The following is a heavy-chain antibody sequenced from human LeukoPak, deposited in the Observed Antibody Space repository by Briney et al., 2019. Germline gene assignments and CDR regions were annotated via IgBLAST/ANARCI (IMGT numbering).Heavy chain of an antibody. D-gene: IGHD3-10*01. CDR2: INPNSGGT. CDR1: GYTFTGYY. Sequence: ASVKVSCKASGYTFTGYYMHWVRQAPGQGLEWMGWINPNSGGTNYAQKFQGWVVMTRDTSISTAYMELSRLRSDDTAVYYCAREVYGSGSYFFDYWGQGTLVTVSS. V-gene: IGHV1-2*04. J-gene: IGHJ4*02. CDR3: AREVYGSGSYFFDY.